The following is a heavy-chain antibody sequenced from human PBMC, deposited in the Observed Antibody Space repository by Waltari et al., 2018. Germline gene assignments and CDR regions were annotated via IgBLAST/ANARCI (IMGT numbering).Heavy chain of an antibody. Sequence: EVQLLESGGDLVQPGGSLRLSCAASGFTFSNRPMGWVRQAPGKGLEWVSIIYRNDDTSYADSVKGRFTTSKDISKTTLYLQMHSLRVEDTGVYFCARGGLAEAAGGLWTGWFGPWGQGTLVTVSS. CDR3: ARGGLAEAAGGLWTGWFGP. J-gene: IGHJ5*02. CDR2: IIYRNDDT. V-gene: IGHV3-23*03. CDR1: GFTFSNRP. D-gene: IGHD6-13*01.